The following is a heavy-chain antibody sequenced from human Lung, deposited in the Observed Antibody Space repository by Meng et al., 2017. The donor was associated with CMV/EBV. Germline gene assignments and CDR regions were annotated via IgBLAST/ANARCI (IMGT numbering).Heavy chain of an antibody. CDR2: LYPDGST. Sequence: QEQLQESGPRLGKPSETLSVTCIVSSDSITNYFWSWVRQPAGKGLEWIGRLYPDGSTDYNPSLSSRLTLSLDTSKIRFSLKLRSVTAADTAIYYCARTPVRFCNTHMCYAFDYWGQGALVTVSS. J-gene: IGHJ4*02. V-gene: IGHV4-4*07. CDR1: SDSITNYF. CDR3: ARTPVRFCNTHMCYAFDY. D-gene: IGHD2-2*01.